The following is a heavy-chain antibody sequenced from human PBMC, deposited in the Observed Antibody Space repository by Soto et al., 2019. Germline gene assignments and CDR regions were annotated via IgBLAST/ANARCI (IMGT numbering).Heavy chain of an antibody. CDR1: GGSFNYHY. CDR2: IIRDGGA. Sequence: QVQLQQWGTGLLKPSETLSLTCAVSGGSFNYHYWSWLRQPPGKGLEWLGEIIRDGGAHYNPSLKRRVTITLDSIKKQVSLKLDSVTAADTAVYFCARGPAAAGNWYFDFWGRGTLVTVSS. V-gene: IGHV4-34*02. J-gene: IGHJ2*01. CDR3: ARGPAAAGNWYFDF. D-gene: IGHD6-13*01.